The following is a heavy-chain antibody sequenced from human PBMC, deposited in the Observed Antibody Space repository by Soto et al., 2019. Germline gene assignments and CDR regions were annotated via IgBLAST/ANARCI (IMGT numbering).Heavy chain of an antibody. CDR3: ARLYYDILTGYYYGMDV. D-gene: IGHD3-9*01. CDR2: INPNSGGT. V-gene: IGHV1-2*02. CDR1: GYTFTGYY. Sequence: QVQLVQSGAEVKKPGASVKVACKASGYTFTGYYMHWVRQAPGQGLEWMGWINPNSGGTNYAQKFKGRVTMTRDTFISTAYMELSRLRSDDTAVYYCARLYYDILTGYYYGMDVWGQGTTVTVSS. J-gene: IGHJ6*02.